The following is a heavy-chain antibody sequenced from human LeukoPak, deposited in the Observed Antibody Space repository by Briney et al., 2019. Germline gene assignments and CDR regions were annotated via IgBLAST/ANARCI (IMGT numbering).Heavy chain of an antibody. D-gene: IGHD3-9*01. Sequence: SETLSLTCAVYGGSFSGYYWSWIRQPPGKGLEWIGEINHSGSTNYNPSLKRRITTSVDTSKNQFSLKLSSVTAADTAVYYCARGRVENVLRYFDWLYYYMDVWGKGTTVTVSS. CDR1: GGSFSGYY. CDR3: ARGRVENVLRYFDWLYYYMDV. V-gene: IGHV4-34*01. J-gene: IGHJ6*03. CDR2: INHSGST.